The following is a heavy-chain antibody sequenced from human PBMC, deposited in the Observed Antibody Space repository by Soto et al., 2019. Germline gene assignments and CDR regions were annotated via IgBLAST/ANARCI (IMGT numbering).Heavy chain of an antibody. V-gene: IGHV1-18*01. J-gene: IGHJ4*02. D-gene: IGHD6-13*01. Sequence: QFQLVQSGAEVKKPGASVKVSCKASGYTFTTYGISWVRQAPGQGLEWMGWISAYSGSTKFAQKLQGRVTMTTDTSTTTAYMELRSLTSDDTAVYYCARDFTKSSSWPYYFDYWGQGTLVTVSS. CDR3: ARDFTKSSSWPYYFDY. CDR1: GYTFTTYG. CDR2: ISAYSGST.